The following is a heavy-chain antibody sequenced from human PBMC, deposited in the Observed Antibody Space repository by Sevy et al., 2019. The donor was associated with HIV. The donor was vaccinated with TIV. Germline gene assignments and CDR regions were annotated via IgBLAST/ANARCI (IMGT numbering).Heavy chain of an antibody. CDR3: ARVEEVLAVAGTLDY. J-gene: IGHJ4*02. CDR1: GFTFSSYA. Sequence: GGSLRLSCAASGFTFSSYAMHWVRQAPGKGLEWVAVISYDGSNKYYADSVKGRFTISIDNSKNTLYLQMNSLRAEDTAVYYCARVEEVLAVAGTLDYWGQGTLVTVSS. CDR2: ISYDGSNK. D-gene: IGHD6-19*01. V-gene: IGHV3-30-3*01.